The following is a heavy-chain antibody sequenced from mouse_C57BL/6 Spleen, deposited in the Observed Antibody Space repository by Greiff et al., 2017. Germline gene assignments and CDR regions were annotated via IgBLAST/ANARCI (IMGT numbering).Heavy chain of an antibody. CDR1: GYTFTSYW. D-gene: IGHD4-1*02. J-gene: IGHJ2*01. CDR3: ARKANWGRGDY. Sequence: QVQLQQPGAELVMPGASVKLSCKASGYTFTSYWMHWVKQRPGQGLEWIGEIDPSDSYTNYNQKFKGKSTLTVDKSSSTAYMQLCSLTSEDSAVYYCARKANWGRGDYWGQGTTLTVSS. CDR2: IDPSDSYT. V-gene: IGHV1-69*01.